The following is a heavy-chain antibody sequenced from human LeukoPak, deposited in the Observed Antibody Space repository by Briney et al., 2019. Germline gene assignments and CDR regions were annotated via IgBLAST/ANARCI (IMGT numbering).Heavy chain of an antibody. D-gene: IGHD6-13*01. Sequence: GGSLRLSCAASGFTVSSNYMSWVRQAPGKGLEWVSVIYSGGSTYYADSVKGRFTISRDNSKNTLYLQMNSLRAEDTAVYYCASRIATAGSVDYWGQGTLVTVSS. V-gene: IGHV3-53*01. CDR3: ASRIATAGSVDY. CDR1: GFTVSSNY. CDR2: IYSGGST. J-gene: IGHJ4*02.